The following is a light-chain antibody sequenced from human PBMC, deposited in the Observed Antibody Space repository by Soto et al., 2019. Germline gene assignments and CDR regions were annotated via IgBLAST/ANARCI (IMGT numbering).Light chain of an antibody. Sequence: EIGLTQSPGTLSLSPGERVTLSCRASQSVSSSYLAWYHQKPGQPPRLLIYAASSRATGIPDRFSGSGSGTDFTLTISRLEPEDFAVYYCQQYGSSPLVTFGQGTRLEIK. CDR3: QQYGSSPLVT. J-gene: IGKJ5*01. CDR1: QSVSSSY. V-gene: IGKV3-20*01. CDR2: AAS.